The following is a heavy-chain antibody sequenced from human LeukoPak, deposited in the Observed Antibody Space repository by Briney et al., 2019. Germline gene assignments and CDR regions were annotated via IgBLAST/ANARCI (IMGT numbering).Heavy chain of an antibody. V-gene: IGHV5-51*01. CDR3: ARPNYYYSSCSAMDV. D-gene: IGHD3-22*01. J-gene: IGHJ6*03. Sequence: GESLKISCKGSGYSFTSYWIGWVRQMPGKGLEWMGVIYLGDSDTRYSPSFQAQVTISADKSISTAYLQWSSLKASDNAMYYCARPNYYYSSCSAMDVWGKGTTVTVSS. CDR1: GYSFTSYW. CDR2: IYLGDSDT.